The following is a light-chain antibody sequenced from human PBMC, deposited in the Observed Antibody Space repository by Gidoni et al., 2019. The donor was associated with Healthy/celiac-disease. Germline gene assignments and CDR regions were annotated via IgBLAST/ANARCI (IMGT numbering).Light chain of an antibody. CDR2: GAS. V-gene: IGKV3-15*01. CDR3: QQDNNWPPAYT. CDR1: QSVSSN. Sequence: EILMTQSPATLSVSPGERATLSCRASQSVSSNLAWYQQKPGQAPRLLIYGASTRATGIPARFSGSGSGTEFTLTISSLQSEDFAMYHCQQDNNWPPAYTFGQGTKLEIK. J-gene: IGKJ2*01.